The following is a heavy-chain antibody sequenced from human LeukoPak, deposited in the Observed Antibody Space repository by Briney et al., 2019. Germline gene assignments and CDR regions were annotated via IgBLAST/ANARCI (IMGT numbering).Heavy chain of an antibody. J-gene: IGHJ5*02. D-gene: IGHD2-2*01. Sequence: ASVKVSCKASGGTFNRDAGHWVRQAPGQGLEWMGRVLPIIGVANYEQKFQGRVTVMADKSTSTVYLVLSNLRSEDTAVYYCATSSSTWYVAWGQGTLVTVSS. CDR2: VLPIIGVA. V-gene: IGHV1-69*04. CDR3: ATSSSTWYVA. CDR1: GGTFNRDA.